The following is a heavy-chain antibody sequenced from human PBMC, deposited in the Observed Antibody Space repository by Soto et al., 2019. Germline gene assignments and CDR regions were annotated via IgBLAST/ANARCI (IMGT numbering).Heavy chain of an antibody. Sequence: GGSLRLSCAASGFIFSDYAMTWVRQAPGKGLEWVSSITLSGSTTYYVDSVKGRFTISRDNSKKMSYLQMNSLRAEDTAVYYCAAPQYQLKSDYYYGMDVWGRGTTVTVSS. D-gene: IGHD1-1*01. CDR2: ITLSGSTT. V-gene: IGHV3-23*01. CDR1: GFIFSDYA. J-gene: IGHJ6*02. CDR3: AAPQYQLKSDYYYGMDV.